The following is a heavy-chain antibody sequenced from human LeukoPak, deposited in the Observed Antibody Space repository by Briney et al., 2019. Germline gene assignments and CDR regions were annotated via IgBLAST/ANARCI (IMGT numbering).Heavy chain of an antibody. D-gene: IGHD3-22*01. Sequence: GGSLRLSCAASGFTFSDYYMSSIRQAPGKGLEWVSYISSSGSTIYYADSVKGRFTISRDNAKNSLYLQMNSLRAEDTAVYYCARDRRTYYYDSKGFDIWGQGTMVTVSS. CDR3: ARDRRTYYYDSKGFDI. CDR1: GFTFSDYY. J-gene: IGHJ3*02. V-gene: IGHV3-11*01. CDR2: ISSSGSTI.